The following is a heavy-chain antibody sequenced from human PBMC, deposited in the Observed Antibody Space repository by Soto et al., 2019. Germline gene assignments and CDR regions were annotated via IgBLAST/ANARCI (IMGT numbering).Heavy chain of an antibody. CDR2: SYSGGST. V-gene: IGHV3-66*01. D-gene: IGHD3-10*01. CDR3: ARDMVRAMDV. Sequence: EVQLVESGGGLVQPGGSLRLSCAASGFTVSSNYMSWVRQAPGKGLEWVSVSYSGGSTYYADSVKGRFTISRDNSKNTLYLQMNSRRAEDTAVYYCARDMVRAMDVWGQGTTVIVSS. CDR1: GFTVSSNY. J-gene: IGHJ6*02.